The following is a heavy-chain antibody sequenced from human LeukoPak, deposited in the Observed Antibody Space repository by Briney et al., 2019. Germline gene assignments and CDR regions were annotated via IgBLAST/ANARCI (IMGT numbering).Heavy chain of an antibody. J-gene: IGHJ6*03. D-gene: IGHD2-2*03. CDR1: GYSISSGYY. CDR3: ARTSGLGLYYYMDV. CDR2: IYHSGST. V-gene: IGHV4-38-2*02. Sequence: SETLSLTCTVSGYSISSGYYWGWIRQPPGKGLEWIGSIYHSGSTYYNPSLKSRGTISVDTSKNQFSLKLSSVTAADTAVYYCARTSGLGLYYYMDVWGKGTTVTVSS.